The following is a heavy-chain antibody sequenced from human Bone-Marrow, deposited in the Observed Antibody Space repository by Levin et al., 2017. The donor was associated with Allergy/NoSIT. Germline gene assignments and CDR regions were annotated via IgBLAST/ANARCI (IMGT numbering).Heavy chain of an antibody. D-gene: IGHD6-13*01. Sequence: SETLSLTCAVYGGSFSGYYWSWIRQPPGKGLEWIGEINHSGSTNYNPSLKSRVTISVDTSKNQFSLMLSSVTAADTAVYYCARGSEYSSSWYDVDLFDYWGQGTLVTVSS. CDR3: ARGSEYSSSWYDVDLFDY. V-gene: IGHV4-34*01. CDR1: GGSFSGYY. J-gene: IGHJ4*02. CDR2: INHSGST.